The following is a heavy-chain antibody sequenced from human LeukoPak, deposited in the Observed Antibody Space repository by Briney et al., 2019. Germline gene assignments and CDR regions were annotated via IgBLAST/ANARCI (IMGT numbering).Heavy chain of an antibody. CDR3: ARGVYIAAAQYGY. Sequence: SETLSLTCTVSGGSISSYYWSWIRQPPGKGLEWIGYIYYSGTTNYNPSLKSRVTISVDTSKNQFSLKLSSVTAADTAVYYGARGVYIAAAQYGYWGQGTLVTVSS. J-gene: IGHJ4*02. CDR1: GGSISSYY. D-gene: IGHD6-13*01. V-gene: IGHV4-59*13. CDR2: IYYSGTT.